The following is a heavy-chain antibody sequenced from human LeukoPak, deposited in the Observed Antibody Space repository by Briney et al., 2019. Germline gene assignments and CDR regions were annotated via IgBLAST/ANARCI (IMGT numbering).Heavy chain of an antibody. D-gene: IGHD1-1*01. CDR2: IYYSGST. J-gene: IGHJ3*02. V-gene: IGHV4-39*07. CDR1: GGSISSSSYY. Sequence: PSETLSLTCTVSGGSISSSSYYWGWIRLPPGKGLEWIGSIYYSGSTYYNPSLKSRFTISVDTSKNQFSLKLSSVTAADTAVYYCARVLSTGTTFDAFDIWGQGTMVTVSS. CDR3: ARVLSTGTTFDAFDI.